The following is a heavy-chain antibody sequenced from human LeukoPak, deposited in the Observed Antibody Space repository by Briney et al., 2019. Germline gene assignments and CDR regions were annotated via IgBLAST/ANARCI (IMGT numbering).Heavy chain of an antibody. J-gene: IGHJ4*02. CDR2: ITSGSSYI. V-gene: IGHV3-21*01. CDR3: ARKPGSSGWYYGS. D-gene: IGHD6-19*01. CDR1: GFTFNFFS. Sequence: GGSLRLSCVASGFTFNFFSMSWVRQAPGKGLEWVASITSGSSYIYIADSVKGRFTLSRDNARNSLSLHMTSLRVEDTAVYFCARKPGSSGWYYGSWGPGTLVSVSS.